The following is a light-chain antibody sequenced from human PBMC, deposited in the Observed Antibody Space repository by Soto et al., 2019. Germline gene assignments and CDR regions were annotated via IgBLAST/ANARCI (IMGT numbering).Light chain of an antibody. V-gene: IGLV1-44*01. J-gene: IGLJ1*01. CDR3: QSYDSTLSARYV. Sequence: QSVLTQPPSASGTPGQRVTISCSGSDSNIATNTASWYQQVPGTAPKLLISPNNHRPSGVPDRFSGSRSGTSASLAIRGLQSEDEAFYYCQSYDSTLSARYVFGTGTKLTVL. CDR1: DSNIATNT. CDR2: PNN.